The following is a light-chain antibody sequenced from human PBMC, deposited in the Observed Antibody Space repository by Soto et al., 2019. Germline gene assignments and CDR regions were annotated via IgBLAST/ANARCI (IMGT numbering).Light chain of an antibody. V-gene: IGKV4-1*01. CDR1: QSILFTSNNKNY. CDR2: WAS. Sequence: DIVMTQSPDSLAVSLGERAAINCKSSQSILFTSNNKNYLAWYQQKPGQPPKLLIYWASTRESGVPDRFSGSGSATDFTLTNSSLQAEDVAVYYCQQYYTTPPYTFGQGTKVEIK. J-gene: IGKJ2*01. CDR3: QQYYTTPPYT.